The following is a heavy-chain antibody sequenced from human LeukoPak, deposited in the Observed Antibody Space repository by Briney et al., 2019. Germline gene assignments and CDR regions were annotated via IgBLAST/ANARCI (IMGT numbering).Heavy chain of an antibody. CDR1: GGSFSGYY. CDR3: ARLKPRMYYYYGMDV. CDR2: INHSGST. V-gene: IGHV4-34*01. D-gene: IGHD2-8*01. Sequence: PSETLSLTCAVYGGSFSGYYWSWIRQPPGKGLEWIGEINHSGSTNYNPSLKSRVTISVDTSKNQFSLKLSSVTAADTAVYYCARLKPRMYYYYGMDVWGKGTTVTVSS. J-gene: IGHJ6*04.